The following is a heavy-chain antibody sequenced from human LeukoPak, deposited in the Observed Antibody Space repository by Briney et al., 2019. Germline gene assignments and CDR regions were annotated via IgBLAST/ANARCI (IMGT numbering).Heavy chain of an antibody. CDR2: INHSGST. CDR1: GGSFSGYY. CDR3: ARGWFRYYDILTGPPVFEY. V-gene: IGHV4-34*01. J-gene: IGHJ4*02. D-gene: IGHD3-9*01. Sequence: PSETLSLTCAVYGGSFSGYYWSWIRQPPGKGLEWIGEINHSGSTNYNPSLKSRVTISVDTSKNQFSLKLSSVTAADTAVYYCARGWFRYYDILTGPPVFEYWGQGTLVTVPS.